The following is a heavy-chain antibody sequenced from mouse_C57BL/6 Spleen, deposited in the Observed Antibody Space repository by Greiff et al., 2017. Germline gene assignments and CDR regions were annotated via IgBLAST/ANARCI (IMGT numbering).Heavy chain of an antibody. D-gene: IGHD2-12*01. Sequence: QVQLQQSGPELVKPGASVKISCKASGYAFSSSWMNWVKQRPGKGLEWIGRIYPGDGDTNYNGKFKGKATLTADKSSSTAYMQLSSLTSEDSAVYFCASEGNSDAMDYWGQGTSVTVSS. J-gene: IGHJ4*01. CDR2: IYPGDGDT. CDR1: GYAFSSSW. V-gene: IGHV1-82*01. CDR3: ASEGNSDAMDY.